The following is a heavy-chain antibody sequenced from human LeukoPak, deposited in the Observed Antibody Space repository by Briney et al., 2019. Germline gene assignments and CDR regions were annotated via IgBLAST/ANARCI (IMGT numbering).Heavy chain of an antibody. D-gene: IGHD6-19*01. V-gene: IGHV3-30*18. Sequence: PGGSLRLSCAASGFTFSNYGMHWVRQAPGKGLEWVALISYDGRNKFSADSVKGRFTISRDNSENTLYLQMNSLRAEDTAVYYCAKARTGYSSGPTGDWGQGTAVTVSS. CDR1: GFTFSNYG. CDR2: ISYDGRNK. J-gene: IGHJ6*02. CDR3: AKARTGYSSGPTGD.